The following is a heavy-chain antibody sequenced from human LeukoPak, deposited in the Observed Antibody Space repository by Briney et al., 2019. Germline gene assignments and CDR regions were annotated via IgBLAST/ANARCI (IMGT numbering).Heavy chain of an antibody. J-gene: IGHJ5*02. D-gene: IGHD3-9*01. CDR2: IIPIFEVT. CDR1: GGTFNNYG. V-gene: IGHV1-69*10. Sequence: ASVKVSCKASGGTFNNYGVFWVRQAPGQGLDWMGGIIPIFEVTSYAQKFQGRVTITADKSTSTAYMELSSLRSEDTAVYYCARRHTIFRLAWFDPWGQGTLVTVSS. CDR3: ARRHTIFRLAWFDP.